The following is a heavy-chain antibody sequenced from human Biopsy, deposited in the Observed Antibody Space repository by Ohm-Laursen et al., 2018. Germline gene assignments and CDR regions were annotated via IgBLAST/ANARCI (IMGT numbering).Heavy chain of an antibody. CDR3: ARHSFGSGRDF. CDR2: IYHTGIT. CDR1: DGSISNIINY. V-gene: IGHV4-39*01. J-gene: IGHJ4*02. D-gene: IGHD3-10*01. Sequence: SETLSLTCFVTDGSISNIINYWGWIRQPLGKGLEWLGSIYHTGITDYNPSLKSRVTISVDTSNNQSSLKLSSLTAADTAVYYCARHSFGSGRDFWGQGTLVTVSS.